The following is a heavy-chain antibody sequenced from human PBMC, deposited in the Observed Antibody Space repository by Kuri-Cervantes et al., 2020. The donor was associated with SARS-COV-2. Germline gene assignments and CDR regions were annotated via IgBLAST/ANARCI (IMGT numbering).Heavy chain of an antibody. CDR3: ARDRDFWSGFLGGMDV. J-gene: IGHJ6*02. D-gene: IGHD3-3*01. CDR1: GFTFSSYS. V-gene: IGHV3-21*01. CDR2: ISSSSSYI. Sequence: GESLKISCVASGFTFSSYSMNWVRQAPGKGLEWVSSISSSSSYIYYADSVKGRFTISRDNAKSSPYLQMNSLRAEDTAVYYCARDRDFWSGFLGGMDVWGQGTTVTVSS.